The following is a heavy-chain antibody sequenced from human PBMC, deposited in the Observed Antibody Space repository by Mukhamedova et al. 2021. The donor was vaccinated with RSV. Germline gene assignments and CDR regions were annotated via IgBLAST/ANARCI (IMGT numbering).Heavy chain of an antibody. D-gene: IGHD4-17*01. CDR3: ARGYGDYGCFQH. Sequence: EMNWVRQAPGKGLEWVSYISSSGSTIYYADSVKGRFTISRDNAKNSLYLQMNSLRAEDTAVYYCARGYGDYGCFQHWGQGTLVTVS. CDR2: ISSSGSTI. J-gene: IGHJ1*01. V-gene: IGHV3-48*03.